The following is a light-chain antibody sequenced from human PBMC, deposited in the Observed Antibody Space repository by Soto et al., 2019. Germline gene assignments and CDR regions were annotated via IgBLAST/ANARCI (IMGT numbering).Light chain of an antibody. J-gene: IGKJ1*01. V-gene: IGKV1-5*01. CDR2: EAS. Sequence: DIQMTQSPSTLSASVGDRVTITCRASQSMSRSLAWYQQKPGKAPKLLIHEASNLERGVSSRFSGSGSGTEFTLTISSLQPDDFATYYCQQYNGFSRTFGQGTKVEL. CDR3: QQYNGFSRT. CDR1: QSMSRS.